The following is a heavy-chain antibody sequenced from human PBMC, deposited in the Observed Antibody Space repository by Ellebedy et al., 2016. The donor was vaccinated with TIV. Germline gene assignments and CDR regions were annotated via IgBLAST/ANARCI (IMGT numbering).Heavy chain of an antibody. Sequence: PGGSLRLSCAASGFTFRDNWMSWVRKAPGKGLEWVANINQDGSENYYVESVKGRFSISRDNAWNSVSLQMNSLIADDTALYYWSRDPGATRYCSADKCSQADHGMDVWGRGTTVTVSS. CDR2: INQDGSEN. CDR1: GFTFRDNW. V-gene: IGHV3-7*03. D-gene: IGHD2-15*01. J-gene: IGHJ6*02. CDR3: SRDPGATRYCSADKCSQADHGMDV.